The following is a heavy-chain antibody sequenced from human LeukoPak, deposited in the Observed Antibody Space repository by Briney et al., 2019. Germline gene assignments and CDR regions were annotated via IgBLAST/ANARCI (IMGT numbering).Heavy chain of an antibody. CDR1: GFTVSSSY. V-gene: IGHV3-66*01. CDR3: AKDGSSGWHSET. D-gene: IGHD6-19*01. Sequence: GGSLRLSCAVAGFTVSSSYMSWVRRAPGKGLEWVSVIYSGGTTSYADSVKGRFTISRDSSKNMLYLQMNSLRDEDTAVYYCAKDGSSGWHSETWGQGTLVNVSS. J-gene: IGHJ5*02. CDR2: IYSGGTT.